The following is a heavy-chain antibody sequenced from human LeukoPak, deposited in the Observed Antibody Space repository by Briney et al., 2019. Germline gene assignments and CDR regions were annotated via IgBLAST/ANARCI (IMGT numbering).Heavy chain of an antibody. CDR1: GFTFSRYW. CDR2: INPDGSTT. CDR3: ARGHYYDSSGYLSRGY. J-gene: IGHJ4*02. V-gene: IGHV3-74*01. Sequence: GGSLRLSCAASGFTFSRYWIHWVRQAPGKGLEWVSRINPDGSTTTYADSVKGRFTISRDNAKNTVYLQMNSLRAEDTAVYYCARGHYYDSSGYLSRGYWGQGTLVTVSS. D-gene: IGHD3-22*01.